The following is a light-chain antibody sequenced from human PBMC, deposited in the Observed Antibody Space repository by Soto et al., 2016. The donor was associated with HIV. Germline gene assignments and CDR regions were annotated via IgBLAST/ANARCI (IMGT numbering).Light chain of an antibody. Sequence: DIQMTQFPSTLSASIGDRVTITCRASQSVSVWLAWYQQKPGKAPNLLIFKTSTLEIGVPSRFSGSGSGTDFTLTLSSVQPDDVGTYYCQQYNTVPWTSGQGTKLEMK. V-gene: IGKV1-5*03. CDR1: QSVSVW. J-gene: IGKJ1*01. CDR3: QQYNTVPWT. CDR2: KTS.